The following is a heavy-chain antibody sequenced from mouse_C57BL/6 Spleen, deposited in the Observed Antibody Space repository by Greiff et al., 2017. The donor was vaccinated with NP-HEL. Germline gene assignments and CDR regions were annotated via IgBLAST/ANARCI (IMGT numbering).Heavy chain of an antibody. Sequence: QVQLQQSGAELVKPGASVKISCKASGYTFTSYWMHWVKQRPGQGLEWIGEIDPSDSYTNYNQKFKGKSTLTVDKSSSTAYMQLSSLTSEDSAVYYCARTTTVVNFDVWGTGTTVTVSS. CDR1: GYTFTSYW. CDR3: ARTTTVVNFDV. V-gene: IGHV1-69*01. J-gene: IGHJ1*03. D-gene: IGHD1-1*01. CDR2: IDPSDSYT.